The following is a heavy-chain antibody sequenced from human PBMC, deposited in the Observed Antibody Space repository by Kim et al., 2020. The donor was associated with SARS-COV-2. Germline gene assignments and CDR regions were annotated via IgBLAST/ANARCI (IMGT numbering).Heavy chain of an antibody. Sequence: GGSLRLSCAASGFTFSSYAMHWVRQAPGKGLEWVAVISYDGSNKYYADSVKGRFTISRDNSKNTLYLQMNSLRAEDTAVYYCARDRGSSWYDRYFDYWG. CDR3: ARDRGSSWYDRYFDY. D-gene: IGHD6-13*01. CDR1: GFTFSSYA. CDR2: ISYDGSNK. V-gene: IGHV3-30-3*01. J-gene: IGHJ4*03.